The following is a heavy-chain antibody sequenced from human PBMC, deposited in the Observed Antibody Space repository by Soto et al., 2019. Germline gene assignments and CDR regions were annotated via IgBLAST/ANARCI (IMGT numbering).Heavy chain of an antibody. D-gene: IGHD3-3*01. CDR2: ISAYNGNT. V-gene: IGHV1-18*01. J-gene: IGHJ4*02. CDR3: ARENGGFLEFGY. Sequence: GTSVEVSWEASGDSFASCGRSWVRQAPGQGLEWMGWISAYNGNTNYAQKLQGRVTMTTDTSTSTAYMELRSLRSDDTAVYYCARENGGFLEFGYWGQGTLVTVSS. CDR1: GDSFASCG.